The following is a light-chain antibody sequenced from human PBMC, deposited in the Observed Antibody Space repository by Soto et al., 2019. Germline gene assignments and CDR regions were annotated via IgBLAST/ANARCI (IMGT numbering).Light chain of an antibody. V-gene: IGLV2-14*01. J-gene: IGLJ2*01. Sequence: QSALTQPASVSGSPGQSVTISCTGTSSDVGGYKYVSWYQQHPDKAPKLIIFEVSNRPSGISSRVSGSKSGNTASLTISGLEAKDEADYYCASNTSSSTSVIFGRGTKVTAL. CDR3: ASNTSSSTSVI. CDR1: SSDVGGYKY. CDR2: EVS.